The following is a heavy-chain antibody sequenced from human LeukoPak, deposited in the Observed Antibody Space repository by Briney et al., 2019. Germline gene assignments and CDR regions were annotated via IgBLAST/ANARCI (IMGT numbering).Heavy chain of an antibody. J-gene: IGHJ4*02. CDR1: GFTFSTYP. Sequence: GGSLRLSCAASGFTFSTYPMHWVRQAPGKGLEWVTVVSYDGNNKHYADSVQGRFTISRDNSKNTLYLQMNSLRAEDTAVYYCAKYSSGYYQHFDYWGQGTLVTVSS. CDR2: VSYDGNNK. CDR3: AKYSSGYYQHFDY. D-gene: IGHD3-22*01. V-gene: IGHV3-30-3*01.